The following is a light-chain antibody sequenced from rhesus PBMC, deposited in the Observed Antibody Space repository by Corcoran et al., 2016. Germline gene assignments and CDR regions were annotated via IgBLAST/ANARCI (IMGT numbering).Light chain of an antibody. J-gene: IGKJ2*01. CDR1: QGISSY. CDR2: AAS. CDR3: LQHNSDPYS. Sequence: DIQMTQSPSSLSASVGDTVTITCRASQGISSYLNWFQQKPGKAHKLLIHAASSLESGVPSRFRGCGSVTDFTLTISSRQPDDFAVYDCLQHNSDPYSFGQGTKVEIK. V-gene: IGKV1-28*02.